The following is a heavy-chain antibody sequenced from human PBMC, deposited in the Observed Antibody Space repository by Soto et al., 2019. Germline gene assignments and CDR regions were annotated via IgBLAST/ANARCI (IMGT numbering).Heavy chain of an antibody. CDR2: ISHSGNT. V-gene: IGHV4-30-4*01. J-gene: IGHJ1*01. CDR1: SGSISSGDYY. CDR3: AREAAVPKRMYFQH. D-gene: IGHD6-19*01. Sequence: QVQLQESGPGLVKPSQTLSLTCTVSSGSISSGDYYWSWIRQPPGKGLEWIGYISHSGNTYYNPSLKSRVTISVDTSKNQFSLKLSSVTAADTAVYYCAREAAVPKRMYFQHWGQGTLVTVSS.